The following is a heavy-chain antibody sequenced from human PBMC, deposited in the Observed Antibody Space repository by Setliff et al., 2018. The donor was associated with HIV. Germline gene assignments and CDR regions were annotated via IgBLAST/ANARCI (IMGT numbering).Heavy chain of an antibody. CDR2: IYTSGST. V-gene: IGHV4-61*02. Sequence: PSETLSLTCTVSGGSISSGSYYWSWIRQPAGKGLEWIGRIYTSGSTYYNPSLKSRLSISLDTSKNQFSLSLTSVTAADTAVYFCARPRVGDDAFNIWSQGTLVTVSS. J-gene: IGHJ3*02. CDR1: GGSISSGSYY. CDR3: ARPRVGDDAFNI.